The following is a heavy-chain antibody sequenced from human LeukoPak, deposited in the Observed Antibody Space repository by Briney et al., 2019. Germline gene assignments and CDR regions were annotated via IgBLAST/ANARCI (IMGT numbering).Heavy chain of an antibody. D-gene: IGHD5-24*01. CDR2: IFHSGST. Sequence: SETLSLTCTVSGGSISSSDYYWGWIRQPPGKGLEWIGNIFHSGSTYYDPSLKSRVIISQDTSKNQFSLKLSSVTPADTAFYYCARQNFRNGYNRPFDYWGQGTLVTVSS. CDR3: ARQNFRNGYNRPFDY. V-gene: IGHV4-39*01. J-gene: IGHJ4*02. CDR1: GGSISSSDYY.